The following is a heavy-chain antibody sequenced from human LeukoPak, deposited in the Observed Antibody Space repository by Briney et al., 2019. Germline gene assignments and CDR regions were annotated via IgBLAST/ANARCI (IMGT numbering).Heavy chain of an antibody. CDR3: ARGFWEYNFDY. J-gene: IGHJ4*02. D-gene: IGHD3-3*01. Sequence: SETLSLTCTVSGGSISSYYWSWIRQPPGKGLEWIGYIYYSGSTNYNPSLKSRVTISVDTSKNQFPLKLSSVTGADTAVYYCARGFWEYNFDYWGQGTLVTVSS. V-gene: IGHV4-59*01. CDR2: IYYSGST. CDR1: GGSISSYY.